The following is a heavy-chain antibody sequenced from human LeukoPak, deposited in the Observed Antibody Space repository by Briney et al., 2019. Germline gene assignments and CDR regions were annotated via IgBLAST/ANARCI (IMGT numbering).Heavy chain of an antibody. J-gene: IGHJ1*01. CDR3: AEGVEVRGVIPYPYFQH. CDR2: VFYSGST. V-gene: IGHV4-30-4*01. D-gene: IGHD3-10*01. CDR1: SGSISSNDYY. Sequence: SETLSLTCSVSSGSISSNDYYWSWIRQPPGKGLEWIGYVFYSGSTYYNPSLRSRVTMSVDTSKNQFSLNLNSVTAADTAVYYCAEGVEVRGVIPYPYFQHWGQGTLVTVSS.